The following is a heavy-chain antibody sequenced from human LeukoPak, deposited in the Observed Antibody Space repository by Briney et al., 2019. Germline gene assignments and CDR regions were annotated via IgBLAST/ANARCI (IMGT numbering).Heavy chain of an antibody. Sequence: PGGNLRLSCAASGFTITNYWMHWVGQAPGKGLAWGSRISSDGTSTKYADSVKYRFTISRDNAKNTLSLQMNSLRDEDTAVYYCVRTSSGIYNYWSGSFHKDYFYYMDAWGEGTTVTVSS. CDR1: GFTITNYW. D-gene: IGHD3-3*01. V-gene: IGHV3-74*01. CDR2: ISSDGTST. CDR3: VRTSSGIYNYWSGSFHKDYFYYMDA. J-gene: IGHJ6*03.